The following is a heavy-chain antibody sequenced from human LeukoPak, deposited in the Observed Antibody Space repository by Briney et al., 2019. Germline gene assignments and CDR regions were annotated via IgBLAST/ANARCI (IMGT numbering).Heavy chain of an antibody. CDR3: ARETALGYCSTTSCYALDY. CDR2: IYYSGST. D-gene: IGHD2-2*01. J-gene: IGHJ4*02. CDR1: GGSISSSSYY. V-gene: IGHV4-39*07. Sequence: SETLSLTCTVSGGSISSSSYYWGWIRQPPGKGLEWIGSIYYSGSTYYNPSLKSRVTISVDTSKNQFSLKLSSVTAADTAVYYCARETALGYCSTTSCYALDYWGQGTLVTVSS.